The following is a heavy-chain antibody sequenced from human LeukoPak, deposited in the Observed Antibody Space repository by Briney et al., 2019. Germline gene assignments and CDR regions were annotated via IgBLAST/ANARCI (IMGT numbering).Heavy chain of an antibody. CDR2: ISFDGSER. J-gene: IGHJ4*02. CDR3: RAATRYLSNYFDY. CDR1: GFTFSSYA. Sequence: PGGSLRLSCAASGFTFSSYAMSWVRQAPGKGLEWVAVISFDGSERYYADSVKGRFTISRDNSRDTLFLQMNSLTPEDTAVYYCRAATRYLSNYFDYWGQGVLVTVSS. V-gene: IGHV3-30*03. D-gene: IGHD4-11*01.